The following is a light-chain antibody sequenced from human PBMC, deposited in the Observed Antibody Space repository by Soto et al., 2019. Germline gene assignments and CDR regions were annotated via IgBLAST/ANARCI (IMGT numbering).Light chain of an antibody. CDR3: QHYGNSLWT. CDR2: GPS. V-gene: IGKV3-20*01. CDR1: QRVSSTY. J-gene: IGKJ1*01. Sequence: EIVLTQSPATLSLFPGERATLSCRASQRVSSTYLAWYQQKPGQAPRLLIYGPSTRATGIPDRFRGSGSGTDFTLTITSLEPEDSAVYYCQHYGNSLWTFGQGTKVDIK.